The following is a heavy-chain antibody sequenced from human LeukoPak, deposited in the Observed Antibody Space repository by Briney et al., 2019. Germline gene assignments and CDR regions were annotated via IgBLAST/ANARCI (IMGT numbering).Heavy chain of an antibody. CDR1: GGTFSSYA. Sequence: ASVKVSCKASGGTFSSYAISWVRQAPGQGLEWMGGIIPIFGTANYAQKFQGRVTITTDESTSTAYMELSSLRSEDTAVYYCARAGLRRLTNWFDPWGQGTLVTVSS. D-gene: IGHD3-16*01. V-gene: IGHV1-69*05. CDR2: IIPIFGTA. J-gene: IGHJ5*02. CDR3: ARAGLRRLTNWFDP.